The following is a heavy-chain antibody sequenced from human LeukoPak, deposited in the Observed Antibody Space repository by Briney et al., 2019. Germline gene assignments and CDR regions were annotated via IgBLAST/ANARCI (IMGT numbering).Heavy chain of an antibody. CDR1: GFTFSSYD. V-gene: IGHV3-64*01. D-gene: IGHD4-17*01. Sequence: PGGSLRLSCAASGFTFSSYDVHWVRQAPGKGLEYVSAISSKGGSTYYANSVKGRFTISRDNSKNTLYLQMGSLRGEDMAVYYCARRGGNYGDSMDYWGQGTLVTVSS. CDR2: ISSKGGST. J-gene: IGHJ4*02. CDR3: ARRGGNYGDSMDY.